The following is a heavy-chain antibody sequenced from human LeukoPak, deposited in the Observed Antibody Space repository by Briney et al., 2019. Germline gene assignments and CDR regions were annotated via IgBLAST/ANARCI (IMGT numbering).Heavy chain of an antibody. CDR1: GGSISSGGYY. V-gene: IGHV4-31*03. J-gene: IGHJ5*02. D-gene: IGHD6-6*01. CDR2: IYYSGST. CDR3: ASEYSSSNHWFDP. Sequence: SETLSLTCTVSGGSISSGGYYWSWIRQHPGKGLECIGYIYYSGSTYYNPSLKSRVTISVDTSKNQFSLKLSSVTAADTAVYYCASEYSSSNHWFDPWGQGTLVTVSS.